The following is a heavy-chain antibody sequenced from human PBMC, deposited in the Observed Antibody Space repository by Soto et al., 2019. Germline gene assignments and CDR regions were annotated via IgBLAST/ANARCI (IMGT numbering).Heavy chain of an antibody. CDR2: IYYSGST. D-gene: IGHD4-17*01. CDR3: ARHAPNDYGDYRYYFDY. V-gene: IGHV4-59*08. Sequence: QVQLQESGPGLVKPSKTLSLTCTVSGGSISSYYWSWIRQPPGKGLEWIGYIYYSGSTNYNPSLKSRVTISVDTSKNQFSLKLSSVTAADTAVYYCARHAPNDYGDYRYYFDYWGQGTLVTVSS. J-gene: IGHJ4*02. CDR1: GGSISSYY.